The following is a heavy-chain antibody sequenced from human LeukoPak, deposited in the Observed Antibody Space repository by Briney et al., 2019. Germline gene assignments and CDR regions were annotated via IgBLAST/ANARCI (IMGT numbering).Heavy chain of an antibody. CDR3: ARVLLDPAAFDI. CDR1: GGSISSGGYY. D-gene: IGHD1-1*01. J-gene: IGHJ3*02. CDR2: IYHSGST. V-gene: IGHV4-30-2*01. Sequence: SQTLSLTCTVSGGSISSGGYYWSWIRQPPGKGLEWIGYIYHSGSTYYNPSLTSRVTISVDRSKNQFSLKLSSVTAADTAVYYCARVLLDPAAFDIWGQGTMVTVSS.